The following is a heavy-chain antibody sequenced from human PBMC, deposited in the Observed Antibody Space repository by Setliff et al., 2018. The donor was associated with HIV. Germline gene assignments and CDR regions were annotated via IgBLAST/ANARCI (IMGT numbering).Heavy chain of an antibody. D-gene: IGHD3-10*01. CDR2: IYHSGIT. CDR3: ARAFGSGSYRWFDP. V-gene: IGHV4-38-2*01. CDR1: GYSISIGYY. J-gene: IGHJ5*02. Sequence: SETLSLTCAVSGYSISIGYYWGWIRQAPGKGLEWIGNIYHSGITYYNPSLKSRVTISVDTSKNQFSLRLSSVTAADTAVYYCARAFGSGSYRWFDPGGQGTLVTVSS.